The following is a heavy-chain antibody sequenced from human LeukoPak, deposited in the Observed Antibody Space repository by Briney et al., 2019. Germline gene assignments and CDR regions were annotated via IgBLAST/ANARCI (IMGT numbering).Heavy chain of an antibody. V-gene: IGHV3-64*01. CDR3: ARGISYCSGGSCYSGFDY. CDR2: ISSNGGST. D-gene: IGHD2-15*01. Sequence: PGGSLRLSCAASGFTFSSYAMHWVRQAPGKGLEYVSAISSNGGSTYYANSVEGRFTISRDNSKNTLYLQMGSLRAEDMAVYYCARGISYCSGGSCYSGFDYWGQGTLVTVSS. CDR1: GFTFSSYA. J-gene: IGHJ4*02.